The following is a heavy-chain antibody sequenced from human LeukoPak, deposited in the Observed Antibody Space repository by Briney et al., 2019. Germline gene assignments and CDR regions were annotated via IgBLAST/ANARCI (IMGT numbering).Heavy chain of an antibody. CDR2: IKHSGST. J-gene: IGHJ6*03. D-gene: IGHD6-13*01. CDR1: GGSFSGYY. CDR3: ARRWRQQLSYYYYYYMDV. V-gene: IGHV4-34*01. Sequence: SETLSLTCAVYGGSFSGYYWSWIRQPPGKGLEWIGEIKHSGSTNYNPSLKSRVTISVDTSKNQFSLKLSSVTAADTAVYYCARRWRQQLSYYYYYYMDVWGKGTTVTISS.